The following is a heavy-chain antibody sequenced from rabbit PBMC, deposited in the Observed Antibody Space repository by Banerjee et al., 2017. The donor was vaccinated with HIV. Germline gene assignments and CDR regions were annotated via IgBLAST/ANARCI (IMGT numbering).Heavy chain of an antibody. Sequence: QQLEESGGGLVKPGASLTLTCTASGVSFSFSSYMCWVRQAPGKGLEWIACIEVGSSDFTYYATWAKGRFTISKTSSTTVTLQVTSLTTADTATYFCARAPDSGYWAVALDLWGPGTLVTVS. D-gene: IGHD1-1*01. CDR1: GVSFSFSSY. CDR2: IEVGSSDFT. CDR3: ARAPDSGYWAVALDL. J-gene: IGHJ4*01. V-gene: IGHV1S40*01.